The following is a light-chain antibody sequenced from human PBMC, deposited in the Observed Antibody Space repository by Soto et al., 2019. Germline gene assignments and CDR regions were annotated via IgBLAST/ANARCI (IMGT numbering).Light chain of an antibody. CDR2: DVS. V-gene: IGLV2-11*01. CDR1: SSDIGGYNY. CDR3: CSYADSYTFV. J-gene: IGLJ1*01. Sequence: QSVLTQPRSVSGSPGQSVTISCTGTSSDIGGYNYVSWYQHHPDKAPNLLIYDVSKRPSGVPGRFSGSKSGNTASLTISGLQAEDGADYYCCSYADSYTFVFGSGTKVTVL.